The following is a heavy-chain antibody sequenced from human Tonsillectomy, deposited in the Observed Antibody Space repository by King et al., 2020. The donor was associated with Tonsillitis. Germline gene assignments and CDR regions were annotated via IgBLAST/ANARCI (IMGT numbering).Heavy chain of an antibody. D-gene: IGHD3-10*01. CDR2: ISYDGSNK. CDR3: ARDRESLMVRGVIGFDY. J-gene: IGHJ4*02. CDR1: GFTFSSYA. Sequence: VQLVESGGGVVQPGRSLRLSCAASGFTFSSYAMHWVRQAPGKGLEWAAVISYDGSNKYYADSVKGRFTISRDNSKNTLYLQMNSLRPEDTAVYYCARDRESLMVRGVIGFDYWGLGSLVTVSS. V-gene: IGHV3-30-3*01.